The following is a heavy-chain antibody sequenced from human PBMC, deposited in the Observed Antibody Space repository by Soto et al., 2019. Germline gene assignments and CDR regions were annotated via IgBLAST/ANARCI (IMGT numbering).Heavy chain of an antibody. D-gene: IGHD3-22*01. V-gene: IGHV4-30-4*01. CDR1: GGSISSGDYY. Sequence: PSETLSLTCTVSGGSISSGDYYWSWIRQPPGEGLEWIGYIYYSGSTYYNPSLKSRVTISVDTSKNQFSLKLSSVTAADTAVYYCARDGSSGSNYANDAFDIWGQGTMVTVSS. J-gene: IGHJ3*02. CDR3: ARDGSSGSNYANDAFDI. CDR2: IYYSGST.